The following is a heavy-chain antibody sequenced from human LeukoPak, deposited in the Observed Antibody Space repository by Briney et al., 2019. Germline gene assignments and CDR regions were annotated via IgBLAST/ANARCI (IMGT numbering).Heavy chain of an antibody. CDR1: GFTFSSYS. Sequence: GGSLRLSCAASGFTFSSYSMNWVRQAPGQGLEWVSYISSSSSTIYYADSVKGRFTISRDNAKNSLYLQMNSLRAEDTAVYYCARGGGIQLWSFDYWGQGTLVTVSS. V-gene: IGHV3-48*04. D-gene: IGHD5-18*01. CDR2: ISSSSSTI. CDR3: ARGGGIQLWSFDY. J-gene: IGHJ4*02.